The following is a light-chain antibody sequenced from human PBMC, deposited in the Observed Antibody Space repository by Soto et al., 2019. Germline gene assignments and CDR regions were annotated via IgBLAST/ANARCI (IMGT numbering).Light chain of an antibody. CDR3: QQRRDWPPLT. CDR1: QNVDIY. CDR2: DAS. J-gene: IGKJ4*01. Sequence: EVVLTQSPVTLALSPGERATLSCRASQNVDIYVAWYQQRPGQAPRLLIYDASNRATGIPARFSGSGSGTDFTLTISSLEPEDFAVYYCQQRRDWPPLTSGGGTKVEIK. V-gene: IGKV3-11*01.